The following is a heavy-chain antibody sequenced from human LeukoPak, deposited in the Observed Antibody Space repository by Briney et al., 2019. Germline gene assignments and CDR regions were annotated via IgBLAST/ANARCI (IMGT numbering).Heavy chain of an antibody. CDR2: IWYDGNNK. CDR3: ARQHCSGGVCYFFD. V-gene: IGHV3-33*01. D-gene: IGHD2-15*01. J-gene: IGHJ4*02. CDR1: GFTFSSYG. Sequence: GRSLRLSCAASGFTFSSYGMHWVRQAPGKGLEWVALIWYDGNNKYYADSVKGRFTISRDNSKNTLYLQLNSLRAEDTAVYYCARQHCSGGVCYFFDWGQGTLVTVSS.